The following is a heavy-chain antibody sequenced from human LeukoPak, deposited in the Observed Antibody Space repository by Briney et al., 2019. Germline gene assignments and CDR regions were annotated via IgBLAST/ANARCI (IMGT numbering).Heavy chain of an antibody. D-gene: IGHD2-2*02. CDR1: GFTFDDFA. J-gene: IGHJ4*02. CDR2: ISWNSVSI. CDR3: AKGELPATAIGPQYYFDY. V-gene: IGHV3-9*01. Sequence: PGRSLRLSCAASGFTFDDFAMHWVRQVPGKGLEWVSGISWNSVSIGYAASVKGRFTISRDNAKNSLFLQMNGLRTEDTALYYCAKGELPATAIGPQYYFDYWGQGALVTVSS.